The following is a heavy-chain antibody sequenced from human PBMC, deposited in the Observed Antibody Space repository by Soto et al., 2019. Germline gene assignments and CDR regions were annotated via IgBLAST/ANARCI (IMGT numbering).Heavy chain of an antibody. CDR1: GFTFSSYS. CDR3: ARDQMEGATNAFDI. D-gene: IGHD1-26*01. J-gene: IGHJ3*02. CDR2: ISSSSSYI. V-gene: IGHV3-21*01. Sequence: GGSLRLSCAASGFTFSSYSMNWVRQAPGKGLEWVSSISSSSSYIYYADSVKGRFTISRDNAKNSLYLQMNSLRAEDTAVYYCARDQMEGATNAFDIWGQGTMVTVSS.